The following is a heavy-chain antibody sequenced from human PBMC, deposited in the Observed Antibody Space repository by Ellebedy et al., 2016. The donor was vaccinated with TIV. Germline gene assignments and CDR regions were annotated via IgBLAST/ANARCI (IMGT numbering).Heavy chain of an antibody. CDR1: GFTFSDYY. V-gene: IGHV3-11*06. CDR2: ISTSSSYT. CDR3: VRTGRPWFNY. Sequence: GESLKISCVASGFTFSDYYMSWIRQAPGKGLEWVSTISTSSSYTKCADSVNGRFTVSRDVAKNSLYLHMNSLKAEDTAVYYCVRTGRPWFNYWGQGTLVTVSS. J-gene: IGHJ4*02. D-gene: IGHD2-8*02.